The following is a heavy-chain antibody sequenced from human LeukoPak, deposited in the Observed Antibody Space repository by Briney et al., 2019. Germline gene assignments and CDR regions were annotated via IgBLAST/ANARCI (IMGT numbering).Heavy chain of an antibody. Sequence: SETLSLTCAVYGGSFSGYYWSWIRQPPGKGLEWIGYIYYSGSTYYNPSLKSRVTISVDTSKNQFSLKLSSVTAADTAVYYCARASGSVSYGMDVWGQGTTVTVSS. V-gene: IGHV4-30-4*08. J-gene: IGHJ6*02. D-gene: IGHD3-10*01. CDR2: IYYSGST. CDR1: GGSFSGYY. CDR3: ARASGSVSYGMDV.